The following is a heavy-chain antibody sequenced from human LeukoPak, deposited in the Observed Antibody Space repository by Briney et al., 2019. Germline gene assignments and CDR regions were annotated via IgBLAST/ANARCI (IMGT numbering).Heavy chain of an antibody. J-gene: IGHJ4*02. D-gene: IGHD3-10*01. CDR3: ARGKILRDYYGSGSYFDY. CDR1: GYTFTGYY. V-gene: IGHV1-2*02. CDR2: INPNSGGT. Sequence: ASVKVSCMASGYTFTGYYMHWVRQAPGQGLEWMGWINPNSGGTNYAQKFQGRVTMTRDTSISTAYMELSRLRSDDTAVYYCARGKILRDYYGSGSYFDYWGQGTLVTVSS.